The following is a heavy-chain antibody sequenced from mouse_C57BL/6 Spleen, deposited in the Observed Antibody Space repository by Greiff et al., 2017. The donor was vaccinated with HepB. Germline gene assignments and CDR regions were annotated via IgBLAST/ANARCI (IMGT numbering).Heavy chain of an antibody. J-gene: IGHJ1*03. V-gene: IGHV1-47*01. D-gene: IGHD2-3*01. CDR2: FHPYNDDT. CDR1: GYTFTTYP. CDR3: ARGRDGYPYWYFDV. Sequence: VQLQESGAELVKPGASVKMSCKASGYTFTTYPIEWMKQNHGKSLEWIGNFHPYNDDTKYNEKFKGKATLTVEKSSSTVYLELSRLTSDDSAVYYCARGRDGYPYWYFDVWGTGTTVTVSS.